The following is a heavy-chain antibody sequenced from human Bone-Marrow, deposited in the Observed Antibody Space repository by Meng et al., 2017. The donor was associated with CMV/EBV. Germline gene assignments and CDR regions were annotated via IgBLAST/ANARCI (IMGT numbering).Heavy chain of an antibody. Sequence: KVSCKGSGYTFINYWIGWVRQMPGKGLEWMGIIYPGDSDTRYSPSFLGQVTISVDKSISTAYLQWSSLQASDTAMYYCARSGGRYSYGHWGQGTLVTVSS. D-gene: IGHD5-18*01. CDR1: GYTFINYW. CDR3: ARSGGRYSYGH. CDR2: IYPGDSDT. J-gene: IGHJ4*02. V-gene: IGHV5-51*01.